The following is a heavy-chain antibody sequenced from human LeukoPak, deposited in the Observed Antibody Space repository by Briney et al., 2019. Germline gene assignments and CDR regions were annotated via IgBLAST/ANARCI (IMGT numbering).Heavy chain of an antibody. Sequence: SETLSLTCTVSGGSISSGGYYWSWIRQHPGKGLEWIGYIYYSGSTYYNPSLKSRVTISVDTSKNQFSPKLSSVTAADTAVYYCARVSPRETGTFDYWGQGTLVTVSS. D-gene: IGHD1-1*01. CDR2: IYYSGST. CDR1: GGSISSGGYY. CDR3: ARVSPRETGTFDY. V-gene: IGHV4-31*03. J-gene: IGHJ4*02.